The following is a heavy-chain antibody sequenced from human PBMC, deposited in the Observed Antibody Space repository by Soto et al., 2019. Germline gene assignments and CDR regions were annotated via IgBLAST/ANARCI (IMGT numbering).Heavy chain of an antibody. CDR1: GGTFNNLA. J-gene: IGHJ6*02. CDR2: IIPLFGTG. V-gene: IGHV1-69*13. D-gene: IGHD2-15*01. CDR3: ARARIFYGLDV. Sequence: GASVKVSCKASGGTFNNLAISWVRQAPGQGLEWMGGIIPLFGTGNYAQKFQGRVTITADESTSTAYMELRSLRSDDTAVYYCARARIFYGLDVWGQGTTVTVSS.